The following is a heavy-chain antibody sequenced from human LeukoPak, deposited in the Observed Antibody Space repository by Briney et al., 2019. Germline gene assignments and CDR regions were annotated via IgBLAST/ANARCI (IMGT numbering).Heavy chain of an antibody. CDR2: IYYSGST. J-gene: IGHJ5*02. CDR1: GGSISSYY. V-gene: IGHV4-59*01. D-gene: IGHD3-10*01. CDR3: AGLRQGKWFDP. Sequence: PSETLSLTCTVSGGSISSYYWSWIRQPPGEGLEWIGYIYYSGSTNYNPSLKSRVTISVDTSKNQFSLKLSSVTAADTAVYYCAGLRQGKWFDPWGQGTLVTVSS.